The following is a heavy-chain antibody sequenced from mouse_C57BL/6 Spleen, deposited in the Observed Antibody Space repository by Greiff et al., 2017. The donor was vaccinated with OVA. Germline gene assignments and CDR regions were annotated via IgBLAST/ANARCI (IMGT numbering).Heavy chain of an antibody. D-gene: IGHD3-3*01. Sequence: QVQLQQPGAELVMPGASVKLSCKASGYTFTSYWMHWVKQRPGQGLEWIGEIDPSDSYTNYNQKFKGKSTLTVDKSSSTAYMQLSSLTSEYSAVCYCARGWDYWGQGTTLTVSS. J-gene: IGHJ2*01. V-gene: IGHV1-69*01. CDR2: IDPSDSYT. CDR1: GYTFTSYW. CDR3: ARGWDY.